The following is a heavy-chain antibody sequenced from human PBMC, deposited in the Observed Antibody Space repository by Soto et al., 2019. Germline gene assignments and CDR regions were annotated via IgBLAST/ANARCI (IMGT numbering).Heavy chain of an antibody. V-gene: IGHV3-33*06. Sequence: PGGSLRLSCAASGFTFSSYGMHWVRQAPGKGLEWVAVIWYDGSNKYYADSVKGRFTISRDNSKNTLYLQMSSLRVEDTAVYYCAKDRLAGNFDDWGQGTQVTVSS. CDR1: GFTFSSYG. CDR2: IWYDGSNK. CDR3: AKDRLAGNFDD. J-gene: IGHJ4*02.